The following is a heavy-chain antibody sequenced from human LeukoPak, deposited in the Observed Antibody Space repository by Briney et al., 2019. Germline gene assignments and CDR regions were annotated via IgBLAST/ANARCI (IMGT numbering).Heavy chain of an antibody. CDR3: ARDRVSSGHNWFDP. Sequence: SETLSLTCTVSGGSISSGSYYWSWIRQPAGKGLEWIGRIYTSGSTNYNPSLKSRVTVSVDTSKNQFSLKLSSVTAADTAVYYCARDRVSSGHNWFDPWGQGTLVTVSS. J-gene: IGHJ5*02. D-gene: IGHD3-22*01. V-gene: IGHV4-61*02. CDR2: IYTSGST. CDR1: GGSISSGSYY.